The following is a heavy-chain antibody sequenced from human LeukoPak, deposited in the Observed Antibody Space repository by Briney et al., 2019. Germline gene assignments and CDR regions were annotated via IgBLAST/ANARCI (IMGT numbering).Heavy chain of an antibody. CDR1: GGSISSYY. CDR3: ARVSWFPGTSYYYMDV. CDR2: IYYSGTT. V-gene: IGHV4-59*01. Sequence: SETLSLTCTVSGGSISSYYWSWIRQPPGKGLEWIGYIYYSGTTNYNPSLKSRVTISVDTSKDQFSLKLSSVTAADTAVYYCARVSWFPGTSYYYMDVWGKGTTVTVSS. D-gene: IGHD1-1*01. J-gene: IGHJ6*03.